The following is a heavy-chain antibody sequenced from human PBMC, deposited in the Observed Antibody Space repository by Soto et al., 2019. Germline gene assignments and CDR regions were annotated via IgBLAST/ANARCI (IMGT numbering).Heavy chain of an antibody. J-gene: IGHJ4*02. Sequence: QVQLVESGGGVVQPGRSLRLSCAASGFTFSSYGMHWVRQAPGKGLEWVALVSYDGSNKNYAASVKGRFAISRDKSKNTLYLQMNMLRTEDAAVYYCAKDLGYCSGGSCYSEGYFDSWGQGALVTVSS. D-gene: IGHD2-15*01. V-gene: IGHV3-30*18. CDR3: AKDLGYCSGGSCYSEGYFDS. CDR1: GFTFSSYG. CDR2: VSYDGSNK.